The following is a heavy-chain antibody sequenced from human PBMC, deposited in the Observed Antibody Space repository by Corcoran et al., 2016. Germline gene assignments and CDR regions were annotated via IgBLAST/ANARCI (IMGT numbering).Heavy chain of an antibody. CDR1: GGTFSSYA. CDR3: ASWKVVATTLYYGMDV. CDR2: IIPIFGTA. Sequence: QVQLVQSGAEVKKPGSSVKVSCKASGGTFSSYAISWVRQAPGQGLEWMGGIIPIFGTANYAQKFQGRVTITADESTSTAYMELSSLRSEDTAIYYCASWKVVATTLYYGMDVWGQGSTVTVSS. D-gene: IGHD2-15*01. J-gene: IGHJ6*02. V-gene: IGHV1-69*01.